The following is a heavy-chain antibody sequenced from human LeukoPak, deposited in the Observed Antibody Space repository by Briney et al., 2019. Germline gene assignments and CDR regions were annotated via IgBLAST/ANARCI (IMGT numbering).Heavy chain of an antibody. D-gene: IGHD2-21*01. V-gene: IGHV3-7*01. J-gene: IGHJ5*02. CDR2: IKPDGSQK. CDR1: GFTFSGTW. CDR3: ASDLNGNCGA. Sequence: SGGSLRLSCATSGFTFSGTWVNGVRQAPGKGLECVANIKPDGSQKYYLDSVKGRFTVSIDNAKNSLHLQMNSLRVEDTAIYFCASDLNGNCGAWGQGTLVTVSS.